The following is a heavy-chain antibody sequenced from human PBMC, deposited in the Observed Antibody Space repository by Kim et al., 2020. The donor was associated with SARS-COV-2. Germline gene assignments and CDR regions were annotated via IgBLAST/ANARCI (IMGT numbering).Heavy chain of an antibody. CDR3: ARDSRDRYYGMHV. CDR2: ISAYNGET. J-gene: IGHJ6*02. V-gene: IGHV1-18*04. CDR1: GYTFNSYG. Sequence: ASVKVSCKASGYTFNSYGISWVRQAPGQGLEWMGWISAYNGETWYGQKFQGRVTMTTDTSTTTAYMEVRSLTSDDTALYYCARDSRDRYYGMHVWGQGTTITVSS.